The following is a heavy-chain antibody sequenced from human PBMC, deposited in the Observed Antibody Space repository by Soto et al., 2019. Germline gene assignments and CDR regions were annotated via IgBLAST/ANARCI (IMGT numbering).Heavy chain of an antibody. CDR1: GGTFINYA. CDR3: ASTYYYDPSAYGGSSSYCFAMDV. D-gene: IGHD3-22*01. Sequence: QVQLVQSGTEVKKPGSSVKVSCKASGGTFINYAFSWLRQAPGQGLEWMGVIIPMFGSANYAQRFQGRVTIAADESTSTVYMELGSLRSEDTAVFSCASTYYYDPSAYGGSSSYCFAMDVWGQGTTVTVSS. V-gene: IGHV1-69*01. CDR2: IIPMFGSA. J-gene: IGHJ6*02.